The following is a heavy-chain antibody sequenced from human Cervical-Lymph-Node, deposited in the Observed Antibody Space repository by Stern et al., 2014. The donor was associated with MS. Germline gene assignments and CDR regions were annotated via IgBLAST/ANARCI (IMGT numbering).Heavy chain of an antibody. CDR1: GFSVATAGVG. CDR2: IYWDDDK. CDR3: AHSRVKYCRGGTCYSSLFDY. J-gene: IGHJ4*02. Sequence: QVTLKESGPTPVKPTQTVTLTCTLSGFSVATAGVGVGWIRQPPGKALEWLALIYWDDDKLYSPSLKNRLTIIKDTSKNQVVLTMTNVDPVDTATYYCAHSRVKYCRGGTCYSSLFDYWGQGTLVTVSS. V-gene: IGHV2-5*02. D-gene: IGHD2-15*01.